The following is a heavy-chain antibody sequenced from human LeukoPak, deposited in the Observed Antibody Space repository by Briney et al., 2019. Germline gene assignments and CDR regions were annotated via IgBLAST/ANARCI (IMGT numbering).Heavy chain of an antibody. CDR3: ATAYGDFRAEGRYFDS. CDR1: VYTFTSYD. J-gene: IGHJ4*02. Sequence: ASVKVSCKASVYTFTSYDINWVRQATGQGLEWMGWMNPNSGNTGYAQKFQGRVTITRNTSISTAYMELSSLRSEDTAVYYCATAYGDFRAEGRYFDSWGQGTLVTVSS. CDR2: MNPNSGNT. V-gene: IGHV1-8*03. D-gene: IGHD4-17*01.